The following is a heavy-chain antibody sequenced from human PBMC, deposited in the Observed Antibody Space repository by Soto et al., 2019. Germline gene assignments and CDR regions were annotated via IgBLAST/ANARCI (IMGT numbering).Heavy chain of an antibody. CDR1: GFTFSSYA. V-gene: IGHV3-23*01. D-gene: IGHD1-26*01. J-gene: IGHJ4*02. CDR2: ISGSGDST. Sequence: EVQLLESGGGLVQPGGSLRLSCAASGFTFSSYAMSWVRQAPGKGLEWVSVISGSGDSTYYADSVKGRFTISRDNSKNTLDLQMNSLRAEDTVVYYCARRGSGSYYDYWGQGTLVTVSS. CDR3: ARRGSGSYYDY.